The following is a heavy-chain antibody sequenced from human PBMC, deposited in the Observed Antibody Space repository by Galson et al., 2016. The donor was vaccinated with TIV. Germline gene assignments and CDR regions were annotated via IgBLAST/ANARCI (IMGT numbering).Heavy chain of an antibody. Sequence: SETLSLTCSVSGGSITRGLNFWAWIRQSPGKGLAWIGHVYYSGTTYYHPSLESRVTISVDTSKNRFSLSLTSVTAADTALYFCARRGSSSGAFAFWGQGILVTVSS. V-gene: IGHV4-39*01. CDR1: GGSITRGLNF. CDR2: VYYSGTT. D-gene: IGHD6-6*01. CDR3: ARRGSSSGAFAF. J-gene: IGHJ4*02.